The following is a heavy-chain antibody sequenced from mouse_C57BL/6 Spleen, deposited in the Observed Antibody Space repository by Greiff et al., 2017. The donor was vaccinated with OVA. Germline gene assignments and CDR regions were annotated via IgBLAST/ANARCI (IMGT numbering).Heavy chain of an antibody. CDR3: ARYITTEGYFDV. Sequence: EVQLQQSGPELVKPGASVKISCKASGYSFTGYYMNWVKQSPEKSLEWIGEINPSTGGTTYNQKFKAKATLTVDKSSSTAYMQLKSLTSEDSAVYYCARYITTEGYFDVWGTGTTVTVSS. CDR1: GYSFTGYY. CDR2: INPSTGGT. J-gene: IGHJ1*03. D-gene: IGHD1-1*01. V-gene: IGHV1-42*01.